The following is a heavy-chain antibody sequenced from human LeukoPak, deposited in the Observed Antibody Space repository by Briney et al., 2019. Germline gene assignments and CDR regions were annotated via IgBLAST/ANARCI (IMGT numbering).Heavy chain of an antibody. V-gene: IGHV3-48*02. Sequence: GGSLRLSCAVSGGALSSDSMNWVRRSPGKGLEWIAHSSIHNGDVNYADSVKGRFIISRDNTKNSLNLQLESLRDEDAGVYYCARGRDYAFDVWGQGTMVTVSS. CDR3: ARGRDYAFDV. CDR1: GGALSSDS. J-gene: IGHJ3*01. CDR2: SSIHNGDV. D-gene: IGHD3-10*01.